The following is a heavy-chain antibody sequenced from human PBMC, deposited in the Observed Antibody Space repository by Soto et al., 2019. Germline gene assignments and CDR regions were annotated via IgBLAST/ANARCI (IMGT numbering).Heavy chain of an antibody. CDR1: GGSISSGDYY. D-gene: IGHD3-3*01. V-gene: IGHV4-30-4*01. J-gene: IGHJ5*02. CDR3: ARVITIFGVVISGWFDP. Sequence: PSETLSLTCTVSGGSISSGDYYWSWIRQPPGKGLEWIGYIYYSGSTYYNPSLKSRVTISVDTSKNQFSLKLSSVTAADTAVYYCARVITIFGVVISGWFDPWGQGTLVTV. CDR2: IYYSGST.